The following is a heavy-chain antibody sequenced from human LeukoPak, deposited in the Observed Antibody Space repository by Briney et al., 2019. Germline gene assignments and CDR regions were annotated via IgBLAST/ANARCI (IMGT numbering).Heavy chain of an antibody. V-gene: IGHV3-23*01. Sequence: GGSLRLSCAASGVTFSSYAMSWVRQGPGKGLEWVSARSGSGGRRYYADSVKGRFTISRENWKKKLYLQMNSLIAEDTAVYYCARTGGIVVVPAAKGNDYWGQGTLVTVSS. CDR3: ARTGGIVVVPAAKGNDY. CDR1: GVTFSSYA. D-gene: IGHD2-2*01. J-gene: IGHJ4*02. CDR2: RSGSGGRR.